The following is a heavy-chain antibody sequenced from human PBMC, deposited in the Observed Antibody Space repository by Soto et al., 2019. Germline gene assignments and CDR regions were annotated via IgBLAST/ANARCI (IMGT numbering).Heavy chain of an antibody. V-gene: IGHV3-23*01. J-gene: IGHJ4*02. D-gene: IGHD1-26*01. CDR3: ARRGSGSYYDY. CDR2: ISGSGDST. CDR1: GFTFSSYA. Sequence: EVQLLESGGGLVQPGGSLRLSCAASGFTFSSYAMRWVRQAPGKGLEWVSAISGSGDSTYYADSVKGRFTISRDNSKNTLYLQMNSLRAEDTAVYYCARRGSGSYYDYWGQGTLDTVSS.